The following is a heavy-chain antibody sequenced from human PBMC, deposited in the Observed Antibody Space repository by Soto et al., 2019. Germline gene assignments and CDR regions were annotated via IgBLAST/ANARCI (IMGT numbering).Heavy chain of an antibody. CDR2: LLTNGVT. J-gene: IGHJ4*02. D-gene: IGHD3-10*01. CDR1: GLGVDK. CDR3: ARDRVGDGAYSLDY. Sequence: DVHLVESGGGLIQPGGSLGVSCAASGLGVDKLGWVRQAPGKGLEWVASLLTNGVTQYADSVKGRFTVSRDSSTKTQYLRMNSLRGEDTAVYYCARDRVGDGAYSLDYWAQGILVTVSS. V-gene: IGHV3-53*01.